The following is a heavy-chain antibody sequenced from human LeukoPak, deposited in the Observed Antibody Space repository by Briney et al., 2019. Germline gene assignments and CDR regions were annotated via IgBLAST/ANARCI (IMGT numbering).Heavy chain of an antibody. D-gene: IGHD2-21*01. V-gene: IGHV4-61*05. CDR2: IYYSGST. CDR3: ANSVGVVLLYY. J-gene: IGHJ4*02. Sequence: PSETLSLTCSVSGVSITSSTYFWSWIRQPPGKGLEWIGYIYYSGSTYYNPSLKSRVTISVDKSKNQFALRLSSVTAADTAVYYCANSVGVVLLYYWGQGTLVTVSS. CDR1: GVSITSSTYF.